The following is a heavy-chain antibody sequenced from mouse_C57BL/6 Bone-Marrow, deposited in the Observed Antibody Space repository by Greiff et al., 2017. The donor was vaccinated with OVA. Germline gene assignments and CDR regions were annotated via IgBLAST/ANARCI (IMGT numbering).Heavy chain of an antibody. V-gene: IGHV1-53*01. CDR1: GYTFTSYW. CDR3: ARYGLRSYYLDY. J-gene: IGHJ2*01. Sequence: QVQLQQPGTELVKPGASVKLSCKASGYTFTSYWMHWVKQRPGQGLEWIRNINPSNGGTNYNEKFKSKATLTVDKSSSTAYMQLSSLTSEDSAVYYCARYGLRSYYLDYWGQGTTLTVSS. CDR2: INPSNGGT. D-gene: IGHD2-2*01.